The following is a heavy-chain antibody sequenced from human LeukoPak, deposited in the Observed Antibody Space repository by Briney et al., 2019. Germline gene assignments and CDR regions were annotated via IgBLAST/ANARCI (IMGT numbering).Heavy chain of an antibody. J-gene: IGHJ4*02. Sequence: SETLSLTCTVSGGSISGYYWSWLRQPAGKGLEWLGRIQTSGSANYNPSLKSRLTMSVDTSKNQFSLNLNSVTAADTAVYYCARASTSGRAFDYWGQGTLVTVSS. CDR1: GGSISGYY. CDR3: ARASTSGRAFDY. D-gene: IGHD2-2*01. CDR2: IQTSGSA. V-gene: IGHV4-4*07.